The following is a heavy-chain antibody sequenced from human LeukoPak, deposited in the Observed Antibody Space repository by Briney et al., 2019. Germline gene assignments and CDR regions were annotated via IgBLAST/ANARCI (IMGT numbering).Heavy chain of an antibody. J-gene: IGHJ5*02. D-gene: IGHD2-2*01. CDR3: ARGRASYQLPDNWFDP. CDR1: GFTFSSYA. V-gene: IGHV4-34*01. Sequence: GSLRLSCAASGFTFSSYAMSWVRQPPGKGLEWIGEINHSGSTNYNPSLKSRVTISVDTSKNQFSLKLSSVTAADTAVYYCARGRASYQLPDNWFDPWGQGTLVTVSS. CDR2: INHSGST.